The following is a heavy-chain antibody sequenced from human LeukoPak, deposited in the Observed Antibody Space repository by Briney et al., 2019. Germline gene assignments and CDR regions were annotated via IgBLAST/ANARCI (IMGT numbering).Heavy chain of an antibody. J-gene: IGHJ6*02. CDR1: GYTFTSYD. CDR3: ARHAGGYNWNTLPYYYYGMDV. V-gene: IGHV1-8*01. Sequence: ASVKVSCKASGYTFTSYDINWVRQATGQGLEWMGWMNPNSGNTGYAQKFQGRVTMTRNTSISTAYMELSSLRSEDTAVYYCARHAGGYNWNTLPYYYYGMDVWGQGTTVTVSS. D-gene: IGHD1/OR15-1a*01. CDR2: MNPNSGNT.